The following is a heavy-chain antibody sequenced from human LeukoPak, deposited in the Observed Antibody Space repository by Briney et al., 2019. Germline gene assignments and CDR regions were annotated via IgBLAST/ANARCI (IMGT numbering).Heavy chain of an antibody. CDR3: AKDFYDSSGSRYDY. J-gene: IGHJ4*02. CDR1: GFAFSGYA. CDR2: IDGGGGRT. D-gene: IGHD3-22*01. V-gene: IGHV3-23*01. Sequence: GGSLRLSCTASGFAFSGYAMSWVRQAPGVGLEWVSAIDGGGGRTWHADSVRGRFTISRDNSKNTLFMQMNRLRAEDTAVYSCAKDFYDSSGSRYDYWGQGTLVTVSS.